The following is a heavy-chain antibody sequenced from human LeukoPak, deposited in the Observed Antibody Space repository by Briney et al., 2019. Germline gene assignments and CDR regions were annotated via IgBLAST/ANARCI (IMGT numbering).Heavy chain of an antibody. CDR2: IMPIFGTA. D-gene: IGHD3-22*01. J-gene: IGHJ6*03. V-gene: IGHV1-69*05. Sequence: SVKDSCKASGGTLSSYAISWVRQAPGQGLEWMGGIMPIFGTANYAQKFQGRVTITTDESTSTAYMELSSLRSEDTAVYYCARCPSYDSSGYTYYYYYMDVWGKGTTVTVSS. CDR1: GGTLSSYA. CDR3: ARCPSYDSSGYTYYYYYMDV.